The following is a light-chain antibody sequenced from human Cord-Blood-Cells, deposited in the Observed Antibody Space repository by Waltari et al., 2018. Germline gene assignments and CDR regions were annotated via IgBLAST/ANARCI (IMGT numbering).Light chain of an antibody. Sequence: QSALTQPPSASGSPQQSFTISCTATNSDVGGYNYVSCNQPHPGKAPKLMIYEVSKRPSGVPDRCSGSKSGNTASLTVSGLQAEDEADYYCSSYAGSNNLVFGGGTKLTVL. V-gene: IGLV2-8*01. J-gene: IGLJ2*01. CDR3: SSYAGSNNLV. CDR2: EVS. CDR1: NSDVGGYNY.